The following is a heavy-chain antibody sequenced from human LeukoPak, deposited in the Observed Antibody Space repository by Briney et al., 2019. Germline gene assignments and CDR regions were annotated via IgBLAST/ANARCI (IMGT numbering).Heavy chain of an antibody. CDR2: ISSSSGTTI. V-gene: IGHV3-48*03. Sequence: GGSLRLSCAASGFTFSSYEMNWVRQAPGKGLEWISYISSSSGTTIYYADSVKGRFTISRDNAKNSLYLQMNSLRAEDTAVYYCARGGSYGSLLDYWGQGTLATVSS. J-gene: IGHJ4*02. CDR3: ARGGSYGSLLDY. CDR1: GFTFSSYE. D-gene: IGHD1-26*01.